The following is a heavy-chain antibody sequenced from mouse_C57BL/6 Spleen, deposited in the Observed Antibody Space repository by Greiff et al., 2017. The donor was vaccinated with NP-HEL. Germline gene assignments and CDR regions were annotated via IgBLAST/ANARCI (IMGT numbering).Heavy chain of an antibody. CDR3: ATLYSNYVYFDV. CDR1: GFSLTSYA. Sequence: VQLQQSGPGLVAPSQRLSITCTVSGFSLTSYAISWVRQPPGKGLEWLGVIWTGGGTTYNSALKSRLSISKDNSKSQVFLKMNSLQTDDTSRYYGATLYSNYVYFDVWGAGTTVTVSS. V-gene: IGHV2-9-1*01. D-gene: IGHD2-5*01. CDR2: IWTGGGT. J-gene: IGHJ1*01.